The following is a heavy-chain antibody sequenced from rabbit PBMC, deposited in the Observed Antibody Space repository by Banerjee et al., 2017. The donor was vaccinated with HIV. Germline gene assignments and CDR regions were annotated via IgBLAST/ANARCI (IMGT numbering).Heavy chain of an antibody. CDR2: INTSSGNI. D-gene: IGHD8-1*01. CDR1: GSDISSNA. J-gene: IGHJ4*01. V-gene: IGHV1S45*01. CDR3: ARDYAGSSYGDYFNL. Sequence: QEQLVESGGGLVQPEGSLTLTCKASGSDISSNAMCWVRQAPGKGLELIACINTSSGNIVYATWAKGRFTISKTSWTAVTLQMTSLTAADTASYFCARDYAGSSYGDYFNLWGPGTLVTVS.